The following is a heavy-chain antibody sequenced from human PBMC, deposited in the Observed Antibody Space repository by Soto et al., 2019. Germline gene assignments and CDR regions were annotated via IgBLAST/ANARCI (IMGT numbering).Heavy chain of an antibody. J-gene: IGHJ4*02. CDR2: IYPGDSDT. CDR1: GYSFTSYW. D-gene: IGHD3-22*01. CDR3: ATSYDSSGYYSRFDY. Sequence: GESLKISCKGSGYSFTSYWIGWVRQMPGKGPEWMGIIYPGDSDTRYSPSFQGQVTISADKSISTAYLQWSGLKASDTAMYYCATSYDSSGYYSRFDYWGQGTLVTVSS. V-gene: IGHV5-51*01.